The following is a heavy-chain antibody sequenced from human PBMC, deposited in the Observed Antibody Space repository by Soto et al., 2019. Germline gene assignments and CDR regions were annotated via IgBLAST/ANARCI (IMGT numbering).Heavy chain of an antibody. CDR3: ARERRRDDSNTFDALDV. J-gene: IGHJ3*01. CDR1: GYTFTRYD. Sequence: QVQLVQSGAEVKKPGASVKVSCKASGYTFTRYDINWVRQATGQGLEWMGWMNPNSGNTGYAQKFQGRVTMTRNTSISTAYMELSSLRSEDTAVYYCARERRRDDSNTFDALDVWGQGTMVTVSS. D-gene: IGHD3-22*01. CDR2: MNPNSGNT. V-gene: IGHV1-8*01.